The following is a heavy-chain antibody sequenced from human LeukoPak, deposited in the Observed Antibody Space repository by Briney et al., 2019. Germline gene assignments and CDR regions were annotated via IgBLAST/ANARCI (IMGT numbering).Heavy chain of an antibody. CDR1: GGSISSYY. D-gene: IGHD2-8*01. V-gene: IGHV4-59*01. J-gene: IGHJ4*02. Sequence: PSETLSLTCTVSGGSISSYYWSWIRQPPGKGLEWVGYIYYSGSTNYNPSLKSRVTISVDTSKNQFSLKLSSMTAAHRAVHYCAMGRVCSFDYWGQGTLATVSS. CDR3: AMGRVCSFDY. CDR2: IYYSGST.